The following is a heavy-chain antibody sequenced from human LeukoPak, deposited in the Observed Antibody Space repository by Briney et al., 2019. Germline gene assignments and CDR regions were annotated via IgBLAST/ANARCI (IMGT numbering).Heavy chain of an antibody. CDR3: ASRGWSIAAATKPTKVDY. J-gene: IGHJ4*02. CDR1: GFTFSRYL. V-gene: IGHV3-7*01. Sequence: GGSLRLSCAASGFTFSRYLMSCVPEAPGKGLEWVANIKQDGSEKYYMHSVKGRFTISRDKAKNSLYLQMNSLRAEDTAVYYCASRGWSIAAATKPTKVDYGGQGTLVTVPS. CDR2: IKQDGSEK. D-gene: IGHD6-13*01.